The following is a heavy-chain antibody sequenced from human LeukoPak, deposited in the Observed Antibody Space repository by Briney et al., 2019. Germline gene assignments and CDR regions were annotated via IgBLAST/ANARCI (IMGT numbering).Heavy chain of an antibody. V-gene: IGHV5-51*01. CDR1: GYSFTSYW. Sequence: GESLKISCKGSGYSFTSYWIGWVRQMPGKGLEWMGIIYPGDSDTRYSPSFQGQVTISADKSINTAYLQWSSLTASDTAMYYCASRPFETTVVPWDFYWGQGTQVTVSS. CDR2: IYPGDSDT. CDR3: ASRPFETTVVPWDFY. D-gene: IGHD4-23*01. J-gene: IGHJ4*02.